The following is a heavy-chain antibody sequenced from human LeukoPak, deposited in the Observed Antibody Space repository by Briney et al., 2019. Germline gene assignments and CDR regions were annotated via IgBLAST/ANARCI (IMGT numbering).Heavy chain of an antibody. CDR2: ISDGGDDK. V-gene: IGHV3-30*10. Sequence: PGRSLRLSCAASRFTFSSYAMHWVRQAPGKGLDWVAVISDGGDDKFYTDSVKGRFSISRDNSKNTLYLQMNSLRAEDTAAYHCASDLDYGDIDDSFDVWGQGTMVTVSS. D-gene: IGHD4-17*01. CDR3: ASDLDYGDIDDSFDV. CDR1: RFTFSSYA. J-gene: IGHJ3*01.